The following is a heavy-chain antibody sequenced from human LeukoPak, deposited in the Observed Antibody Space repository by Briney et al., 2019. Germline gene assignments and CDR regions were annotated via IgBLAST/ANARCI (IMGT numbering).Heavy chain of an antibody. V-gene: IGHV3-30-3*01. Sequence: GSLRLSCAASGFTFSSYAVHWVRQAPGKGLEWVAVISYDGSNKYYADSVKGRFTISRDNSKNTLYLQMNSLRAEDTAVYYCAREGPRGNSQFDYWGQGTLVTVSS. D-gene: IGHD2/OR15-2a*01. CDR3: AREGPRGNSQFDY. J-gene: IGHJ4*02. CDR2: ISYDGSNK. CDR1: GFTFSSYA.